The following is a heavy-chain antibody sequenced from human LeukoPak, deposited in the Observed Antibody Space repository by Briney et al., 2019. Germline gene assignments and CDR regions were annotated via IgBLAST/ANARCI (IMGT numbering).Heavy chain of an antibody. Sequence: PGGSLRLSCAASGFTFSSYEMNWVRQAPGKGLEWVSYISSSGSTIYYADSVKGRFTISRDNAKNSLYLQMNSLRAEDTAVYYCARESYDFWSGYSFYYYYYYMDVWGKGTTVTVSS. CDR2: ISSSGSTI. J-gene: IGHJ6*03. V-gene: IGHV3-48*03. CDR3: ARESYDFWSGYSFYYYYYYMDV. CDR1: GFTFSSYE. D-gene: IGHD3-3*01.